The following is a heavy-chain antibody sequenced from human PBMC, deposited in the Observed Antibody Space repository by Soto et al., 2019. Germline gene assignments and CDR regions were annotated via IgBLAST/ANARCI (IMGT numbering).Heavy chain of an antibody. CDR2: ISSSSNK. CDR3: AKGYSSSWYVGYYYYYGMDV. V-gene: IGHV3-21*01. D-gene: IGHD6-13*01. J-gene: IGHJ6*02. Sequence: GGSLRLSCAASGCTFRSYRMNCVRQAPWRGLEWVSSISSSSNKYYADSVKGRFTISRDNSKNTLYLQMNSLRAEDTAVYYCAKGYSSSWYVGYYYYYGMDVWGQGTTVTASS. CDR1: GCTFRSYR.